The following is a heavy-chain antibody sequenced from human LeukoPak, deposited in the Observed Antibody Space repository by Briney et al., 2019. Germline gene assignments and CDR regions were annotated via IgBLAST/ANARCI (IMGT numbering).Heavy chain of an antibody. CDR3: ASITGVFARHFDY. Sequence: GGSLRLSCAASGFTFTTSGMHWVRQAPGKGLEWVTFIQYDGGDIFYADSVKGRFTISRDNSKNTLYLQMNSLRAEDTAVYYCASITGVFARHFDYWGQGTLVTVSS. D-gene: IGHD6-6*01. V-gene: IGHV3-30*02. CDR1: GFTFTTSG. J-gene: IGHJ4*02. CDR2: IQYDGGDI.